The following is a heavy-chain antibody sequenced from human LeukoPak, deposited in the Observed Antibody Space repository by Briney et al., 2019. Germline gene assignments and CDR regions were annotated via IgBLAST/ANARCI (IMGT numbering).Heavy chain of an antibody. Sequence: PGGSLRLSCAASGFTFSSYAMHWVRQAPGKGLEWVAVISYDGSNKYYADSVKGRFTISRDNSKNTLYLQMNSLRAEDTAVYYCARATRHTADTALDYWGQGTLVTVSS. V-gene: IGHV3-30-3*01. D-gene: IGHD5-18*01. J-gene: IGHJ4*02. CDR1: GFTFSSYA. CDR2: ISYDGSNK. CDR3: ARATRHTADTALDY.